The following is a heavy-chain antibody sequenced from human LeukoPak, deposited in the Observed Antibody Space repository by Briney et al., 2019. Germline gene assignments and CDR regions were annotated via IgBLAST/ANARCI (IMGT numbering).Heavy chain of an antibody. CDR3: ARGVDTAMAYFDY. CDR1: GGSFSGYY. J-gene: IGHJ4*02. V-gene: IGHV4-34*01. D-gene: IGHD5-18*01. CDR2: INHSGST. Sequence: ASETLSLTCAVYGGSFSGYYWSWIRQPPGKGLEWIGEINHSGSTNYNPSLKSQVTISVDTSKNQFSLKLSSVTAADTAVYYCARGVDTAMAYFDYWGQGTLVTVSS.